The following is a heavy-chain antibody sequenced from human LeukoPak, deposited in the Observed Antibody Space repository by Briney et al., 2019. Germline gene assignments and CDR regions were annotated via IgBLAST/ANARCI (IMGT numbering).Heavy chain of an antibody. CDR3: AKDPAYYYDSSGYLV. CDR2: IRYDGTNK. V-gene: IGHV3-30*02. D-gene: IGHD3-22*01. J-gene: IGHJ4*02. CDR1: GFTFSSYG. Sequence: GGSLRLSCAASGFTFSSYGMHWVREAPGTGLEWVAFIRYDGTNKYYADSVKGRFTISRDNFKHTLYLKMNNLRAEYTAVYYCAKDPAYYYDSSGYLVWGQGTLVTVSS.